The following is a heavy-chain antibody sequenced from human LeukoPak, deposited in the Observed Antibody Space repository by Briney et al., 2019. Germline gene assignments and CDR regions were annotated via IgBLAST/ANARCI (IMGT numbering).Heavy chain of an antibody. D-gene: IGHD2-15*01. V-gene: IGHV4-59*01. CDR3: ARDTGYCSGESCFDRFDP. Sequence: SETLSLTCTVSGGSISSYYWSWIRQPPGKGLEWIGYIFYRGSTNYNPSLKSRVTISVDTSKNQFSLKLTSVTAADTAVYYCARDTGYCSGESCFDRFDPWGQGTLVTVSS. CDR1: GGSISSYY. CDR2: IFYRGST. J-gene: IGHJ5*02.